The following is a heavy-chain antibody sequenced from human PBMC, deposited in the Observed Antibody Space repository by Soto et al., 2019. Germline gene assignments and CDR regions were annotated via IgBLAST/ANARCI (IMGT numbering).Heavy chain of an antibody. Sequence: QVQLQESGPGLVNASGTLSLTCGVSGGSISTNNWWSWVRQPPGQGLERIAEGYHSGSTNYNPSLKSRLTISVDKSKNQFSLRLTSVTAADSAVYYCARAKLCNTLSCPHSFDTWGQGTLVTVSS. CDR2: GYHSGST. CDR1: GGSISTNNW. J-gene: IGHJ4*02. V-gene: IGHV4-4*02. D-gene: IGHD2-2*01. CDR3: ARAKLCNTLSCPHSFDT.